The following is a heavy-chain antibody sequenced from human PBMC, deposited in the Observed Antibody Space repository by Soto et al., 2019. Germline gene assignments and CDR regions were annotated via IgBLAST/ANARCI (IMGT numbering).Heavy chain of an antibody. CDR1: GFTFSSYG. CDR3: AKGPSIAVAGTPFDY. J-gene: IGHJ4*02. CDR2: ISYDGSNK. D-gene: IGHD6-19*01. V-gene: IGHV3-30*18. Sequence: QVQLVESGGGVVQPGRSLRLSCAASGFTFSSYGMHWVRQAPGKGLEWVAVISYDGSNKYYADSVKGRFTISRDNSKNTLYLQMNSLRAADTAVYYCAKGPSIAVAGTPFDYWGQGTLVTVSS.